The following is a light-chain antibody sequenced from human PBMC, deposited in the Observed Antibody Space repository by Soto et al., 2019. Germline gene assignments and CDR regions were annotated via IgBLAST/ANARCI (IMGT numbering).Light chain of an antibody. J-gene: IGKJ2*01. CDR1: QSVSSSY. Sequence: EIVLTQSPGTLSLSPGERATLSCRASQSVSSSYLAWYQQKPGQAPRLLIYGASSRATGIPDRFSGSGSGTDFTLTISRLEREDCAVYYCQQYGSSGTFGQGTKLEIK. CDR3: QQYGSSGT. CDR2: GAS. V-gene: IGKV3-20*01.